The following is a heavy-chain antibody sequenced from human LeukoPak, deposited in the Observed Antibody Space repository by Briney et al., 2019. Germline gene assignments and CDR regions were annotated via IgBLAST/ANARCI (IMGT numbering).Heavy chain of an antibody. J-gene: IGHJ4*02. CDR1: GYTFNMHS. Sequence: GASVKVSCKASGYTFNMHSIIWVRQAPGQGLEWMGWISAYNGDTKYAEKFQGRVTMTTDRSTSTAYMELRSLRSDDTAVYFCARDPSNTSDRYPYFDSWGQGTLVTVSS. CDR3: ARDPSNTSDRYPYFDS. CDR2: ISAYNGDT. D-gene: IGHD6-19*01. V-gene: IGHV1-18*04.